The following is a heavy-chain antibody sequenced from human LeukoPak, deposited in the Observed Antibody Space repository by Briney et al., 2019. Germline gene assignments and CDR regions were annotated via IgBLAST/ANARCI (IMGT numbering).Heavy chain of an antibody. D-gene: IGHD1-26*01. CDR2: ISYDGSNK. V-gene: IGHV3-30*18. Sequence: GGSLRLSCAASGFTFSSYGMHWVRQAPGKGLEWVALISYDGSNKYYADSVKGRFTISRDNSKNTLYLQMNSLRAEDTAVYYCAKPPEVGATVGYFDYWGQGTLVTVSS. CDR1: GFTFSSYG. J-gene: IGHJ4*02. CDR3: AKPPEVGATVGYFDY.